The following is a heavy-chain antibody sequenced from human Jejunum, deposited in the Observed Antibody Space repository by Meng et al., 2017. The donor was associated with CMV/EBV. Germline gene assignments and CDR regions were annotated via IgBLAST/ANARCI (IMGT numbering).Heavy chain of an antibody. V-gene: IGHV1-18*03. CDR1: GYTFTHYG. CDR3: ARSGINDYGFFDY. D-gene: IGHD5-12*01. Sequence: QVPLVQSGAEVKNPGAAAKVSCKASGYTFTHYGITWVRQAPGQGLEYMRWIRPYNGDTNYAQKMQAGVTLTTDTSTTTAYMELTSLRSDDMAVYYCARSGINDYGFFDYWGQGTLVTVSS. J-gene: IGHJ4*02. CDR2: IRPYNGDT.